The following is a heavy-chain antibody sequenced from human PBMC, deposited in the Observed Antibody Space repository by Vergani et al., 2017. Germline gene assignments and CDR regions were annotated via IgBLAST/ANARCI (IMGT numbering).Heavy chain of an antibody. V-gene: IGHV3-53*01. CDR2: IYTCGST. J-gene: IGHJ1*01. Sequence: EVQLVESGGGLIQPGGSLRLSCAASGFTVSSNYMSWVRQAPGKGLEWVSVIYTCGSTYYADSVKGRFTISRDNSKNTLYLQMNSLSAEDTAVYYCARDGPSYDSSGYYYLNEYFQHWGQGTLVTVSS. D-gene: IGHD3-22*01. CDR1: GFTVSSNY. CDR3: ARDGPSYDSSGYYYLNEYFQH.